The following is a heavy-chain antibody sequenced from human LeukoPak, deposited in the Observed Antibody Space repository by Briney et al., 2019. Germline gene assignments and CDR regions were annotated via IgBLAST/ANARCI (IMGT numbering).Heavy chain of an antibody. CDR2: VYYSGST. CDR1: GGSISSNS. Sequence: PSETLSLTCSVSGGSISSNSWTWVRQPPGKGLEWIGYVYYSGSTNYNPSLKSRVTILVDTSRTQFSLRLSSVTAADTAVYYCARSTGELSLFGYWGQGTLVTVSS. J-gene: IGHJ4*02. D-gene: IGHD3-16*02. CDR3: ARSTGELSLFGY. V-gene: IGHV4-59*13.